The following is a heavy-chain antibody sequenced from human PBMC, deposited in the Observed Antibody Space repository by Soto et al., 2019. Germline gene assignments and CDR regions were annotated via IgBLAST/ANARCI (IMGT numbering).Heavy chain of an antibody. CDR3: ARGLVRNSYGPPNYFDY. Sequence: GGSLRLSCAASGFTFSSYSMNWVRQAPGKGLEWVSSISSSSSYIYYADSVKGRFTISRDNAKNSLYLQMNSLRAEDTAVYYCARGLVRNSYGPPNYFDYWGQGTLVTVSS. CDR1: GFTFSSYS. J-gene: IGHJ4*02. V-gene: IGHV3-21*01. CDR2: ISSSSSYI. D-gene: IGHD5-18*01.